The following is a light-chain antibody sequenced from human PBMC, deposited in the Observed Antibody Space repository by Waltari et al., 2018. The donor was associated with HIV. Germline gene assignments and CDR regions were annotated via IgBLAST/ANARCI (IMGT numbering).Light chain of an antibody. CDR2: GVS. CDR3: CSYTKLTTHYVL. Sequence: QSALTQPASVSGSPCPSITISCNGTSTDIGVYNYVSLYQRHPDKAPKLIIFGVSNRPSGISSRFSGSKSGNTASLTISGLQAEDEADYYCCSYTKLTTHYVLFGGGTKLTVL. CDR1: STDIGVYNY. J-gene: IGLJ2*01. V-gene: IGLV2-14*03.